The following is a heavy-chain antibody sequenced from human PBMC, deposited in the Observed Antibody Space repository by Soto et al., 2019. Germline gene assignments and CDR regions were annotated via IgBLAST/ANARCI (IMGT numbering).Heavy chain of an antibody. Sequence: EVQLVQSGAEVKEPGESLKISCQGSGYSFSTYWIAWVRQMPGKGLEWMGMIYVSDSETRYSPSFQGQVTISADKSISTAYLQWSSLRASDTAMYYCATYGTAPYSNNFHMDVWGKGTTVIVSS. V-gene: IGHV5-51*03. CDR1: GYSFSTYW. CDR3: ATYGTAPYSNNFHMDV. J-gene: IGHJ6*03. CDR2: IYVSDSET. D-gene: IGHD1-7*01.